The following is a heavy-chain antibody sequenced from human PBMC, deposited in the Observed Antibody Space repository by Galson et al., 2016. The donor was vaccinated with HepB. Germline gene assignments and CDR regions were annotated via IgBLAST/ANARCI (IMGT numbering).Heavy chain of an antibody. V-gene: IGHV6-1*01. Sequence: CAISGDSVSSNSAGWNWIRQSPSRGLEWLGRTFYRSNWQNDYAESVKSRISINPDTSKNQFSLHLNSVTPEDTAVYYCARSYLLGRGFGWWGQGTPVTVSS. CDR3: ARSYLLGRGFGW. J-gene: IGHJ4*02. CDR2: TFYRSNWQN. D-gene: IGHD7-27*01. CDR1: GDSVSSNSAG.